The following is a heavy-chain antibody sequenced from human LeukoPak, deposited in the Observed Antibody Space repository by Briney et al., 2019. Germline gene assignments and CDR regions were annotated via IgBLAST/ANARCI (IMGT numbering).Heavy chain of an antibody. Sequence: SETLSLTCAVSGGSISSGGYSWSWIRQPPGKGLKWIGYIYHSGSTYYNPSLKSRVTISVDRSKNQCSLKLSSVTAADTAVYYCARDGNSYGSFDYWGQGTLVTVSS. CDR1: GGSISSGGYS. CDR3: ARDGNSYGSFDY. CDR2: IYHSGST. V-gene: IGHV4-30-2*01. J-gene: IGHJ4*02. D-gene: IGHD5-18*01.